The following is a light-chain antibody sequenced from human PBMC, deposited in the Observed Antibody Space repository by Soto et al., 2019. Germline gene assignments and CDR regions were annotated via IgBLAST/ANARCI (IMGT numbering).Light chain of an antibody. Sequence: QSALTQPVSVSGSPGQSITISCIGTSSDIGAYNYVSWYQQHPGKVPKLMIYEVTNRPSGLSNRFSGSKSGNTASLTISGLQAEDEAEYFCSSYSSTSTLYVFGTGTKLTVL. V-gene: IGLV2-14*01. J-gene: IGLJ1*01. CDR2: EVT. CDR1: SSDIGAYNY. CDR3: SSYSSTSTLYV.